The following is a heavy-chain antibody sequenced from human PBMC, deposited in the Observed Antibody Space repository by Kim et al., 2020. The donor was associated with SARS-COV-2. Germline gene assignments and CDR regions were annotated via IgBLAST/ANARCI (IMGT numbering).Heavy chain of an antibody. J-gene: IGHJ4*02. D-gene: IGHD2-15*01. CDR2: SNI. V-gene: IGHV5-51*01. CDR3: ARHGGGTLTY. Sequence: SNIRDSPSFQGQVSISVDKSINTAYLQWSSLKASDTAIYYCARHGGGTLTYWGQGTLVTVSS.